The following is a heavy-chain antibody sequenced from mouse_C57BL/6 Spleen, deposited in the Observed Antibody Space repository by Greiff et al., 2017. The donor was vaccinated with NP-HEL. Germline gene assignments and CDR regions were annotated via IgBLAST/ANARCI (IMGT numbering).Heavy chain of an antibody. D-gene: IGHD2-2*01. V-gene: IGHV5-4*01. Sequence: EVKVEESGGGLVKPGGSLKLSCAASGFTFSSYAMSWVRQTPEKRLEWVATISDGGSYTYYPDNVKGRFTISRDNAKNNLYLQMSHLKSEDTAMYYCARDRSMVTTPFAYWGQGTLVTVSA. CDR3: ARDRSMVTTPFAY. CDR1: GFTFSSYA. CDR2: ISDGGSYT. J-gene: IGHJ3*01.